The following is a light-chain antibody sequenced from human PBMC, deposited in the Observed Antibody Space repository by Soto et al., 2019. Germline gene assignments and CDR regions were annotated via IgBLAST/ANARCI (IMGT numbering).Light chain of an antibody. V-gene: IGKV1-5*01. CDR2: HAS. CDR1: DIIDRC. CDR3: QHYNSSGT. J-gene: IGKJ1*01. Sequence: DMKMSQSPSTVPASIGDRVTITCRASDIIDRCLAWYQQKPGTAPQILIYHASSLETGVPSRFSGSGSGTEFTLTISSLQPVDFATYYCQHYNSSGTFGQGTKVDI.